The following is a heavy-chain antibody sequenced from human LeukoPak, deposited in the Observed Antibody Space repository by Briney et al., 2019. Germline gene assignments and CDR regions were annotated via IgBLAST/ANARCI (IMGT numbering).Heavy chain of an antibody. CDR1: GFTFSSYI. Sequence: GGSLRLSCAASGFTFSSYIMSWVGRLPEKGLEWVANIIGRGEKTYYADSAKGRFTISRDNSRNTLYLQMNSLSDEDTAVYYCAKDRGVAFGVVRGVEGDAHWGQGTLVTVSS. CDR3: AKDRGVAFGVVRGVEGDAH. V-gene: IGHV3-23*01. J-gene: IGHJ4*02. D-gene: IGHD3-3*01. CDR2: IIGRGEKT.